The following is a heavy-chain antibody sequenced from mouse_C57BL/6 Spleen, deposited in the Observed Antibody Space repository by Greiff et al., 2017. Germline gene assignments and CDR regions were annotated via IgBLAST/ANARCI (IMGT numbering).Heavy chain of an antibody. CDR2: INPGSGGT. V-gene: IGHV1-54*01. CDR1: GYAFTNYL. CDR3: ESVCAY. Sequence: HVQLQQSGAELVRPGTSVKVSCKASGYAFTNYLIEWVKQRPGQGLEWIGVINPGSGGTNYNEKFKGKATLTADKSSSTAYMQLSSLASEDAAVYCCESVCAYWGQGTLVTVSA. J-gene: IGHJ3*01.